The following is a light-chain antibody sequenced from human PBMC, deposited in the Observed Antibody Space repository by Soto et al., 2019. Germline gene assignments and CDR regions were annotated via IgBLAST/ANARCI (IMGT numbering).Light chain of an antibody. CDR1: QGVSSY. CDR3: QKYNSAPWT. CDR2: DAS. J-gene: IGKJ1*01. V-gene: IGKV3-11*01. Sequence: VVLTQSRATLSLSPGEIATLXCRASQGVSSYLAWYQQKPGQAPRLLIYDASNRANGSPARFSGSGSGTDFTLTISSLQPEDVATYYGQKYNSAPWTFGQGTKVDIK.